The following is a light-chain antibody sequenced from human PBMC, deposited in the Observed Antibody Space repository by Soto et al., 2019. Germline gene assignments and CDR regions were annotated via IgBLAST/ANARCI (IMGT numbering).Light chain of an antibody. Sequence: DIQMTQSPSTLSASVGDRVTIACRASQSISNYLAWYQQKPGKAPKLLIYKASSLESGVPSRFSGSGSGTEFTLTISSLQPDDFATYYCQQYNIYSWTFGQGTKVEIK. J-gene: IGKJ1*01. V-gene: IGKV1-5*03. CDR3: QQYNIYSWT. CDR2: KAS. CDR1: QSISNY.